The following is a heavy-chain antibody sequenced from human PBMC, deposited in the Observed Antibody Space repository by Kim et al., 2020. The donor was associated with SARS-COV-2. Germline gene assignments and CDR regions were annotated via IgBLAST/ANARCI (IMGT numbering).Heavy chain of an antibody. J-gene: IGHJ4*02. D-gene: IGHD2-21*01. Sequence: GGSLRLSCAASDFTFRSYWMSWVRQAPGKGLEWVANIKEDGSVKQYVGSVKGRFTISRDNAKNLLYLQMNSLRADDMAVYYCARDGVLWFTSGWDYWGLGTLVTVSS. CDR2: IKEDGSVK. CDR1: DFTFRSYW. V-gene: IGHV3-7*03. CDR3: ARDGVLWFTSGWDY.